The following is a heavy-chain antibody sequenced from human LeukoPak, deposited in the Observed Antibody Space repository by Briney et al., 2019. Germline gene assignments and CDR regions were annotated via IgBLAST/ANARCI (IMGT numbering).Heavy chain of an antibody. J-gene: IGHJ3*02. D-gene: IGHD1-14*01. Sequence: GASVKVSCTVSGYTLTELSMHWVRQSPGKGLEWMGGFDPEDGETIYAQKFQGRVTMTEDTSTDTAYMELSSLRSEDTAVYYCATFSPGYAFDIWGQGTMVTVSS. CDR2: FDPEDGET. V-gene: IGHV1-24*01. CDR1: GYTLTELS. CDR3: ATFSPGYAFDI.